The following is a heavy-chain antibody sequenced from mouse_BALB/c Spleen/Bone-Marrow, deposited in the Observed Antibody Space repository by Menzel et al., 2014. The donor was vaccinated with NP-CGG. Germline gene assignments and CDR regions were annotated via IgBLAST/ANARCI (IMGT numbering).Heavy chain of an antibody. CDR2: ISYDGSN. Sequence: EVQLQQSGPGLVKPSQSLSLTCSVTGYSITSGYYWNWIRRFPGNKLEWMGYISYDGSNNYNPSLKNRISITRDTSKNQFFLKLNSVTTEDTATYYCARGDSSGYDYAMDYWGQGTSVTVSS. D-gene: IGHD3-2*01. CDR3: ARGDSSGYDYAMDY. V-gene: IGHV3-6*02. CDR1: GYSITSGYY. J-gene: IGHJ4*01.